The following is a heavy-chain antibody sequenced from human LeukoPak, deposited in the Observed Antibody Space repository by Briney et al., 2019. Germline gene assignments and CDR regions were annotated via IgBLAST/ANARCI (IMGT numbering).Heavy chain of an antibody. V-gene: IGHV3-23*01. J-gene: IGHJ4*02. CDR1: GFIFDNFA. CDR2: ISDNGGST. Sequence: GGSLRLSCSASGFIFDNFAMNWVRQAPGKGLEWVSTISDNGGSTYYADSVKGRFTISRDNSKNTLYLQMNSLRAEDTAIYYCAKTIVIPIALGVFDYWGQGTLVTVSS. CDR3: AKTIVIPIALGVFDY. D-gene: IGHD3-16*02.